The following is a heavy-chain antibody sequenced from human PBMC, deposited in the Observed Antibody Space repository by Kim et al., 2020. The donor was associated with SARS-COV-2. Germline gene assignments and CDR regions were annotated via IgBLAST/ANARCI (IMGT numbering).Heavy chain of an antibody. J-gene: IGHJ4*02. Sequence: SETLSLTCAVYGGSFSGYYWSWIRQPPGKGLEWIGEINHSGSTNYNPSLKSRVTISVDTSKNQFSLKLSSVTAADTAVYYCARGAYCGGDCYPRGFDYWGQGTLVTVSS. D-gene: IGHD2-21*02. CDR1: GGSFSGYY. CDR2: INHSGST. CDR3: ARGAYCGGDCYPRGFDY. V-gene: IGHV4-34*01.